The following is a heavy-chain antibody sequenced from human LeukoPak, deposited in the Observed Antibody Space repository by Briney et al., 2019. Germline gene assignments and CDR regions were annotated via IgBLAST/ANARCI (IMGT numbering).Heavy chain of an antibody. J-gene: IGHJ4*02. D-gene: IGHD3-22*01. CDR2: INPDTGGT. Sequence: ASVKVSCKASGYTFRQYSISWVRQAPGKGFEWMGWINPDTGGTNYAQKFQDRVTMTRDTSISTAYMELSRLTSDDTAVYYCARDDSGVVIHYWGQGTLVSVSS. CDR1: GYTFRQYS. V-gene: IGHV1-2*02. CDR3: ARDDSGVVIHY.